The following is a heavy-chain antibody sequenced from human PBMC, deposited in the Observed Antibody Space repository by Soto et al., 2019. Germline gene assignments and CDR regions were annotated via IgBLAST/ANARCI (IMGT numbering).Heavy chain of an antibody. CDR2: ISSSSISI. CDR1: GFTFRTYE. D-gene: IGHD6-25*01. CDR3: ATSPHAAFDF. Sequence: AGGSLRLSCAASGFTFRTYEMNWVRQAPGKGPEWISTISSSSISIYYADSVKGRFIVSRDNAKNSPYLQMNSLRAEDTAIYYCATSPHAAFDFRGQGTLVTVSS. J-gene: IGHJ4*02. V-gene: IGHV3-48*03.